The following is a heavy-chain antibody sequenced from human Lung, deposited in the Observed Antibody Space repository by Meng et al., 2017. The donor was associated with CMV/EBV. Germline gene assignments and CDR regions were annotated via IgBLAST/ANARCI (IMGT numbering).Heavy chain of an antibody. CDR2: IIPILGIA. D-gene: IGHD3-3*01. Sequence: SVKVSXKASGGTFSSYAISWVRQAPGQGLEWMGGIIPILGIANYAQKFQGRVTITADKSTSTAYMELSSLRSEDTAVYYCARDDRNYDFWSGYSNLGYFDYWGQGTXVTVSS. CDR3: ARDDRNYDFWSGYSNLGYFDY. J-gene: IGHJ4*02. CDR1: GGTFSSYA. V-gene: IGHV1-69*10.